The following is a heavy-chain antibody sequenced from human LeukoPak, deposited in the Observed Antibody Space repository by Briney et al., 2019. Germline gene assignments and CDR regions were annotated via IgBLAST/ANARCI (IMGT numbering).Heavy chain of an antibody. V-gene: IGHV4-61*08. CDR3: ASYTPSRDYSDY. D-gene: IGHD4-4*01. J-gene: IGHJ4*02. Sequence: PSETLSLTCTVSGGSISSGGYYWSWIRQHPGKGLEWIGYIYYSGSTNYNPSLKSRVTISVDTSKNQFSLKLSSVTAADTAVYYCASYTPSRDYSDYWGQGTLVTVSS. CDR2: IYYSGST. CDR1: GGSISSGGYY.